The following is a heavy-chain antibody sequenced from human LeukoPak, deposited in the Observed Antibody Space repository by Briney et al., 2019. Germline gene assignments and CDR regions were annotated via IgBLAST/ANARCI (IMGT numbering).Heavy chain of an antibody. Sequence: ASVKVSCKASGYTFTGYYMHWVRQAPGQGLEGMGWINPNNGDTNYAQKFQGRVTMTRDTSISTAYLELSSLRSDDTAVYYCARDLTGAYYGVFDYWGQGTLVTVSS. CDR3: ARDLTGAYYGVFDY. CDR2: INPNNGDT. V-gene: IGHV1-2*02. CDR1: GYTFTGYY. J-gene: IGHJ4*02. D-gene: IGHD4/OR15-4a*01.